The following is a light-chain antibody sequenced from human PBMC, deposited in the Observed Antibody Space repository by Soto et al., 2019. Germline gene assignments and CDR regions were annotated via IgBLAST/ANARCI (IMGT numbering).Light chain of an antibody. CDR1: QSINNY. Sequence: DIQLTQSPSTLSASVGDRVTISCRASQSINNYLAWYQQKPGKAPKLLIYKASTLESGVPSTFSGSGSGTEFSLTISSLQPYDFATYYCQQYGNLWTFGQGTKVEIK. CDR3: QQYGNLWT. J-gene: IGKJ1*01. CDR2: KAS. V-gene: IGKV1-5*03.